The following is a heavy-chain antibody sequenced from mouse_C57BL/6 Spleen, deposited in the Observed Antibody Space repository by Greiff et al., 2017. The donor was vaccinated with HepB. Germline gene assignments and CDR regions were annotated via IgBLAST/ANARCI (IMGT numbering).Heavy chain of an antibody. CDR3: ARSGCDKDAMDY. CDR2: IYPGDGDT. CDR1: GYAFSSSW. V-gene: IGHV1-82*01. D-gene: IGHD3-1*01. J-gene: IGHJ4*01. Sequence: QVQLKQSGPELVKPGASVKISCKASGYAFSSSWMNWVKQRPGKGLEWIGRIYPGDGDTNYNGKFKGKATLTADKSSSTAYMQLSSLTSEDSAVYFCARSGCDKDAMDYWGQGTSVTVSS.